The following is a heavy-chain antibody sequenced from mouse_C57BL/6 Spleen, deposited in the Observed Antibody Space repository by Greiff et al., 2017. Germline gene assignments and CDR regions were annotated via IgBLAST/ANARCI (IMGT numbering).Heavy chain of an antibody. D-gene: IGHD2-1*01. CDR1: GYTFTSYW. J-gene: IGHJ3*01. Sequence: QVQLQQPGAELVKPGASVKMSCKASGYTFTSYWITWVKQRPGQGLEWIGDIYPGSGSTKYNEKFKSKATLTVDTSSSTASMQLSSLTSEDSAVYYCARGLLCPWGQGTLVTVSA. CDR2: IYPGSGST. CDR3: ARGLLCP. V-gene: IGHV1-55*01.